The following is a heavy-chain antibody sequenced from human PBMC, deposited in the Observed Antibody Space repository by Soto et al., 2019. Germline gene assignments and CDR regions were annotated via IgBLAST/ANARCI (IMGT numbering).Heavy chain of an antibody. CDR1: GGFINSYY. CDR3: ARDGYDGSGSPYPAY. J-gene: IGHJ4*02. Sequence: PETLSLTCTVSGGFINSYYWSWIRQSPGKGLEWIGYIYYRGTTRYNPSLKSRVTLSVDTSENQFSLKLRSVTAADTAVYYCARDGYDGSGSPYPAYWGQGTLVTVSS. D-gene: IGHD3-10*01. CDR2: IYYRGTT. V-gene: IGHV4-59*01.